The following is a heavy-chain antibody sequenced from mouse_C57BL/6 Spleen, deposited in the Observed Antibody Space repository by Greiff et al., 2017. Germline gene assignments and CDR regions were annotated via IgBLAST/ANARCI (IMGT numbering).Heavy chain of an antibody. V-gene: IGHV1-5*01. J-gene: IGHJ2*01. D-gene: IGHD2-4*01. CDR3: TSDYGGGYYFDY. Sequence: EVQLVESGTVLARPGASVKMSCKTSGYTFTSYWMHWVKQRPGQGLEWIGAIYPGNSDTSYNQKFKGKAKLTAVTSASTAYMELSSLTNEDSAVYYCTSDYGGGYYFDYWGQVTTLTVSS. CDR1: GYTFTSYW. CDR2: IYPGNSDT.